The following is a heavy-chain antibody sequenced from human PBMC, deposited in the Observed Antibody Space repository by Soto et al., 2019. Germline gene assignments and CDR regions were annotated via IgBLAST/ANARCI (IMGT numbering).Heavy chain of an antibody. CDR1: GYTFTSYY. Sequence: ASVKVSCKASGYTFTSYYMHRVRQAPGQGLEWMGIINPSGGSTSYAQKFQGRVTMTRDTSTSTVYMELSSLRSEDTAVYYCARVGYSYGYSPDAFDIWGQGTMVTVSS. D-gene: IGHD5-18*01. CDR3: ARVGYSYGYSPDAFDI. J-gene: IGHJ3*02. CDR2: INPSGGST. V-gene: IGHV1-46*01.